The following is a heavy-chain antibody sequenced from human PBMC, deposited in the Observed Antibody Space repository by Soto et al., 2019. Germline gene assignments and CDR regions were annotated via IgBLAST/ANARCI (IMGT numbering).Heavy chain of an antibody. CDR2: ISAYNGNT. V-gene: IGHV1-18*04. D-gene: IGHD3-3*01. CDR1: GYTFTSYG. CDR3: ARAPKPEYYDFWSGYYRGYDYYGMDV. Sequence: ASVKVSCKASGYTFTSYGISWVRQAPGQGLEWMGWISAYNGNTNYAQKLQGRVTMTTDASTSTAYMELRSLRSDDTAVYYCARAPKPEYYDFWSGYYRGYDYYGMDVWGQGTTVTVSS. J-gene: IGHJ6*02.